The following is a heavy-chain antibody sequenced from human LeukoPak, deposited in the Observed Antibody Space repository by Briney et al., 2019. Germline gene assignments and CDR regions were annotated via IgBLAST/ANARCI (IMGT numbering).Heavy chain of an antibody. V-gene: IGHV3-23*01. Sequence: GGSLRLSCAASGFTVSSNYMSWVRQAPGKGLEWVSAISGSGGSTYYADSVKGRFTISRDNSKNTLYLQMNSLRAEDTAVYYCAKDQFITGTTSHWGQGTLVTVSS. D-gene: IGHD1-20*01. J-gene: IGHJ4*02. CDR2: ISGSGGST. CDR3: AKDQFITGTTSH. CDR1: GFTVSSNY.